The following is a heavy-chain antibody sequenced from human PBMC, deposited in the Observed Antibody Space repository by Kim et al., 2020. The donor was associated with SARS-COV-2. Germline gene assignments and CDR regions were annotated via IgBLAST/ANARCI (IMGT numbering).Heavy chain of an antibody. Sequence: SETLSLTCSVSGDSISSGSYYWSWIRQPAGKGLEWIGRIYTSGSTNYNPSLKSRVTISVDASKNQFSLKLTSVTAADTAVYYCARRYCSGNKCYDYWGQGTLVTVSS. J-gene: IGHJ4*02. CDR1: GDSISSGSYY. CDR3: ARRYCSGNKCYDY. V-gene: IGHV4-61*02. CDR2: IYTSGST. D-gene: IGHD2-15*01.